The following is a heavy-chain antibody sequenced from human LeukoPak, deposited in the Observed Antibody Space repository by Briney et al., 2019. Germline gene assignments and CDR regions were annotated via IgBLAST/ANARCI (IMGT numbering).Heavy chain of an antibody. CDR3: TSDYGLYYYYMAL. CDR2: ISGSGEGT. Sequence: PGGSLRLSCAGSDYAFYSYAMTWVRQAPGKGLEWVSAISGSGEGTYYSDSVKGRFTISRDNPKDMLYLQMNDLRAEDTAVYYCTSDYGLYYYYMALWGKGTTVTVS. D-gene: IGHD4/OR15-4a*01. CDR1: DYAFYSYA. J-gene: IGHJ6*03. V-gene: IGHV3-23*01.